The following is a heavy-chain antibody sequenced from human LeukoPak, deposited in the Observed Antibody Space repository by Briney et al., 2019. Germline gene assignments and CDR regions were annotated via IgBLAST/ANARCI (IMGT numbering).Heavy chain of an antibody. CDR2: IYHSGST. J-gene: IGHJ3*02. CDR1: GYSISSGYY. Sequence: SETLSLTCTVSGYSISSGYYWGWIRQPPGKGLEWIGSIYHSGSTYYNPSLKSRVTISVDTSKNQFSLKLSSVTAADTAVYYCARAVGSLVEDIVVVVAAKRHAFDIWGQGTMVTVSS. CDR3: ARAVGSLVEDIVVVVAAKRHAFDI. D-gene: IGHD2-15*01. V-gene: IGHV4-38-2*02.